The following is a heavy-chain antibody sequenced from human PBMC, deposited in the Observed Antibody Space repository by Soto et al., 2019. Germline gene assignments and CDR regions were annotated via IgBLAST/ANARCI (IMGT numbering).Heavy chain of an antibody. J-gene: IGHJ4*01. D-gene: IGHD1-26*01. V-gene: IGHV1-8*01. CDR1: GDSFNSLD. Sequence: QVQLVQSGAEVREPGSSVKVSCKASGDSFNSLDINWVRQTTGQGLEWMGWMHPRSGRTDYAQKFQGRVTMTRDTCINTARLYLSSLASGDTALFDCARCVTAGVDCLGHGHRVTVPS. CDR2: MHPRSGRT. CDR3: ARCVTAGVDC.